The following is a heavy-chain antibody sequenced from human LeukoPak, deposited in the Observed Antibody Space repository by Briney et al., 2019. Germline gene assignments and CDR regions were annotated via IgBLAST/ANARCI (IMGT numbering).Heavy chain of an antibody. D-gene: IGHD2-15*01. CDR2: ISYDGSNK. CDR3: ARDYGYCSGGSCYSFDY. CDR1: GFTFSSYA. J-gene: IGHJ4*02. Sequence: PGGSLRLSYAASGFTFSSYAMHWVRQAPGKGLEWVAVISYDGSNKYYADSVKGRFTISRDNSKNTLYLQMNSLRAEDTAVYYCARDYGYCSGGSCYSFDYWGQGTLVTVSS. V-gene: IGHV3-30-3*01.